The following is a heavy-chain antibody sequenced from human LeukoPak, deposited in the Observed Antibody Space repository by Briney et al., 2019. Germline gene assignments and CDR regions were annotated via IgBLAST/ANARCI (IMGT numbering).Heavy chain of an antibody. V-gene: IGHV4-34*01. D-gene: IGHD1-26*01. CDR1: GGSFSGYY. CDR3: ARDSDEFQDNWFDP. Sequence: SETLSLTCAVYGGSFSGYYWSWIRQPPGKGLEWIGEINHSGSTNYNPSLKSRATISVDTSKNQFSLKLSSVTAADTAVYYCARDSDEFQDNWFDPWGQGTLVTVSS. J-gene: IGHJ5*02. CDR2: INHSGST.